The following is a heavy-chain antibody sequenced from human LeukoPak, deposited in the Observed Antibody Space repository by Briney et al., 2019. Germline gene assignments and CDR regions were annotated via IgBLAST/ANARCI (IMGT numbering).Heavy chain of an antibody. V-gene: IGHV1-2*06. D-gene: IGHD2-21*02. CDR2: INPNSGGT. CDR3: ARERSAYCGGDCFLDFDY. Sequence: ASVKVSCKASGGTFSSYAISWVRQAPGQGLEWMGRINPNSGGTNYAQKFQGRVTMTRDTSNSTAYMELSRLRSDDTAVYYCARERSAYCGGDCFLDFDYWGQGTLVTVSS. J-gene: IGHJ4*02. CDR1: GGTFSSYA.